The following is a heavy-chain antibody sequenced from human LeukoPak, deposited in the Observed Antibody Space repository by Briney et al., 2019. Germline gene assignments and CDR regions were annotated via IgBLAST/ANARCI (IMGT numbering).Heavy chain of an antibody. CDR3: ATAQGNDLKYYFDY. J-gene: IGHJ4*02. Sequence: PGGSLRLSCAASGFTFSSYAMSWVRQAPGKGLEWVSAISGSGGSTYYVDSVKGRFTISRDNSKNTLYLQMNSLRAEDTAVYYCATAQGNDLKYYFDYWGQGTLVTVSS. CDR2: ISGSGGST. V-gene: IGHV3-23*01. CDR1: GFTFSSYA.